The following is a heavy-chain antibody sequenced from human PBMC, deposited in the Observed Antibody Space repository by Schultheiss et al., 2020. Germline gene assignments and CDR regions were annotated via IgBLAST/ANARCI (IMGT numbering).Heavy chain of an antibody. Sequence: GGSLRLSCKASGYSFTSYWINWLRQMPGKGLEWMGRIDPSDSNTNYSPSFQGHVTFSADKSISTAFLQWSSLKASDTAIYYCARRGCSGGDCYEDYWGQGTLVTVSS. J-gene: IGHJ4*02. CDR3: ARRGCSGGDCYEDY. V-gene: IGHV5-10-1*01. D-gene: IGHD2-15*01. CDR2: IDPSDSNT. CDR1: GYSFTSYW.